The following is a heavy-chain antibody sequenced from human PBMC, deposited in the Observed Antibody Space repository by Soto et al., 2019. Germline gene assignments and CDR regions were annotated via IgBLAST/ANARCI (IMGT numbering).Heavy chain of an antibody. V-gene: IGHV3-23*01. CDR2: ISGGGSTT. CDR3: ARDQAAGGTISRYFQD. Sequence: GGSLRLSCEASGFTFSSYAMSWVRQAPGKGLEWVSGISGGGSTTYYADSVKGRFTISRDNSKNTLYLQVKSLRAEDTAVYYCARDQAAGGTISRYFQDWGQGTLVTVSS. CDR1: GFTFSSYA. J-gene: IGHJ1*01. D-gene: IGHD6-13*01.